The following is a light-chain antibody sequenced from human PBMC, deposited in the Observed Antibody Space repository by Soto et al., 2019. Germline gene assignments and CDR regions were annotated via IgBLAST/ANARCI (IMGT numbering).Light chain of an antibody. CDR3: QQYNSYSQT. J-gene: IGKJ1*01. V-gene: IGKV1-5*03. Sequence: DIQMTQSPSTLSASVGDRVTITCRASQSISNWLAWYQQKPGKAPRLLIFQASNLESGVPSRFSGSGSVKDFTLTISSLQPEDFATYYCQQYNSYSQTFGQGTKVDIK. CDR1: QSISNW. CDR2: QAS.